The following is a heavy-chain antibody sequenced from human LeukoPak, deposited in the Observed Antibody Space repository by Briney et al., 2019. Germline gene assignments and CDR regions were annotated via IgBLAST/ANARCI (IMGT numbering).Heavy chain of an antibody. Sequence: PSETLSLTCTVSGGSISSSSYYWGWIRQPPGKGLEWIGSIYYSGSTYYNPSLKSRVTISVDTSKNQFSLKLSSVTAADTAVYYCARSQLSWWRKWAFDIWGQGTMVTVSS. CDR2: IYYSGST. CDR3: ARSQLSWWRKWAFDI. J-gene: IGHJ3*02. V-gene: IGHV4-39*01. D-gene: IGHD5-18*01. CDR1: GGSISSSSYY.